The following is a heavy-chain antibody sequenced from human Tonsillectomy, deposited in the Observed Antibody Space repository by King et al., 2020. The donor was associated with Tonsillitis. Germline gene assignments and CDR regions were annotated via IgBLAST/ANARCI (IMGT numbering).Heavy chain of an antibody. Sequence: QLQESGPGLVKPSETLSLTCTVSGGSISNYYWSWIRQPPGKGLEWIGFINDSGSSVSTKNNPSLRGRVIMSVDTARNRFPRNLGSVSAADTAAYYCARDCGGACYSYWYFDLWGRGTLVTVSS. CDR1: GGSISNYY. D-gene: IGHD2-21*02. V-gene: IGHV4-59*01. J-gene: IGHJ2*01. CDR2: INDSGSSVST. CDR3: ARDCGGACYSYWYFDL.